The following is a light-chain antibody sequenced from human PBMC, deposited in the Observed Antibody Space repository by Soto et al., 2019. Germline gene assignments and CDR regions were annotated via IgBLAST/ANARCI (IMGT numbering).Light chain of an antibody. J-gene: IGKJ1*01. V-gene: IGKV1-6*02. CDR3: LQDRTYPRT. Sequence: AIQMTQSPSSLSASVGDRVTITCRASQAIRNELGWYQQKPGKAPSLLIYGASTLESGVPSRFSGSGSGTDFTLTISSLQSDDFATYYCLQDRTYPRTFGQGTKVEIK. CDR1: QAIRNE. CDR2: GAS.